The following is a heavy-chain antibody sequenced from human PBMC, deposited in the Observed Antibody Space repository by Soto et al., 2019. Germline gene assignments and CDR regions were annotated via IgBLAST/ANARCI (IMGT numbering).Heavy chain of an antibody. V-gene: IGHV4-30-4*01. Sequence: QVQLQESGPGLVKPSQTLSLTCTVSGGSISSGDYYWSWIRQPPGKGLEWIGYIYYSGSTYYNPSLKSRVTISVDTSKNQISLKLSSVTAADTAVYYCARESGTSGYPGLYYYGMDVWGQGTTVTVSS. D-gene: IGHD3-22*01. CDR3: ARESGTSGYPGLYYYGMDV. J-gene: IGHJ6*02. CDR2: IYYSGST. CDR1: GGSISSGDYY.